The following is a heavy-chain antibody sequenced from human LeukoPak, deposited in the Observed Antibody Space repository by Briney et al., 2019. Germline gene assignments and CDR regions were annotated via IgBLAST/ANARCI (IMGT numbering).Heavy chain of an antibody. CDR3: ARDALQLTGNYVTRWWFDP. J-gene: IGHJ5*02. D-gene: IGHD3-9*01. CDR2: ISSSSSII. V-gene: IGHV3-48*01. CDR1: GFTFRSYS. Sequence: GGSLRLSCTASGFTFRSYSMNWVRRAPGKGLEWVSYISSSSSIIYYADSVRGRFTISRDNAKNSLYLQMNSLSAEDTAFYYCARDALQLTGNYVTRWWFDPWGQGTLVTVSS.